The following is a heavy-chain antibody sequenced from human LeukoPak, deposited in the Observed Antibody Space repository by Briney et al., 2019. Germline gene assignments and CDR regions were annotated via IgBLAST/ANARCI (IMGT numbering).Heavy chain of an antibody. CDR1: GGSFSGYY. CDR2: INPCGST. Sequence: SETLSLTCAVYGGSFSGYYCSWICQRPGTSLEWNGQINPCGSTIYNPSLKCRVTISVDTSKHQFSLPLSSVPAADTAVYYCARIPPRTYCSGGSCYRNSFDIWGQGTMVTVSS. V-gene: IGHV4-34*01. J-gene: IGHJ3*02. D-gene: IGHD2-15*01. CDR3: ARIPPRTYCSGGSCYRNSFDI.